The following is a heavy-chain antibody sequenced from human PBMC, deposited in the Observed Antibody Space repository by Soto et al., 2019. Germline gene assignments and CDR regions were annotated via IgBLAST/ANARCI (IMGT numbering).Heavy chain of an antibody. CDR1: GYTFTSYA. V-gene: IGHV1-3*01. Sequence: ASVKVSCKASGYTFTSYAMHWVRQAPGQRLEWMGWINAGNGNTKYSQKFQGRVTITRDTSASTAYMELSSLRSEDTAVYYCARPTSAYYDFWSGYHDAFDIWAKGQWSPSPQ. J-gene: IGHJ3*02. D-gene: IGHD3-3*01. CDR2: INAGNGNT. CDR3: ARPTSAYYDFWSGYHDAFDI.